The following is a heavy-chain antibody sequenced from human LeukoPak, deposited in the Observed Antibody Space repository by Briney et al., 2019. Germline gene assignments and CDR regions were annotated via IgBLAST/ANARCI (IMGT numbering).Heavy chain of an antibody. CDR2: ISGYNGNT. J-gene: IGHJ6*03. CDR1: GYTFNSYV. D-gene: IGHD6-13*01. Sequence: ASVKVSCKASGYTFNSYVISWVRQAPGQGLEWMGWISGYNGNTNYAQKFRGRVTMTTDTSTSTAFMELRSLRSDDTAVYYCARSRSRGSLHYYYYYMDVWGKGTTVTISS. V-gene: IGHV1-18*01. CDR3: ARSRSRGSLHYYYYYMDV.